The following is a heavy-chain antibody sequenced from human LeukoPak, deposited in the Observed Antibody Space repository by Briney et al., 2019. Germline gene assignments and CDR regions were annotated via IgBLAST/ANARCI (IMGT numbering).Heavy chain of an antibody. CDR3: ARAREQWFPFDY. Sequence: GGSLRLACAASGFSFSTYSINWVRQAPGKGLEWLSYISSSGSTIYYADSVKGRFTISRDNAKNSLYLQMNSLRAEDTAVYYCARAREQWFPFDYWGQGTLVTVSS. D-gene: IGHD6-19*01. J-gene: IGHJ4*02. CDR1: GFSFSTYS. CDR2: ISSSGSTI. V-gene: IGHV3-48*04.